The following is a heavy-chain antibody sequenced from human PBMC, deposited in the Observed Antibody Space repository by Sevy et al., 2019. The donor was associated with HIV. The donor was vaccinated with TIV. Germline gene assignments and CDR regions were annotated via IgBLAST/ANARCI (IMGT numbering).Heavy chain of an antibody. Sequence: GGSLRLSCAASGFTFRTYAFHWVRQTPGRGLEWIGLISSNGDNALYANSVRGRFTISRDNSMNTLYLQMTSLTPDDTAVYYCARGPQSDLSSFLLHWGQGTLVTVSS. CDR3: ARGPQSDLSSFLLH. V-gene: IGHV3-30-3*01. CDR1: GFTFRTYA. CDR2: ISSNGDNA. J-gene: IGHJ4*02. D-gene: IGHD3-10*01.